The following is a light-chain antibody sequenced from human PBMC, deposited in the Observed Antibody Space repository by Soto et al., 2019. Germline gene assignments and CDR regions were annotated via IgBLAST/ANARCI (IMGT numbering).Light chain of an antibody. CDR3: SSYTSSSSYV. CDR2: DVT. J-gene: IGLJ1*01. Sequence: QSALTQPASVSGSPGQSITISCTGTSSDVGGYKYVSCYQQHPDKAPKLIIYDVTNRPSGISKRFSGSKSGNTPSLTISGLQDEDEADYYRSSYTSSSSYVFGPGTKLIVL. V-gene: IGLV2-14*01. CDR1: SSDVGGYKY.